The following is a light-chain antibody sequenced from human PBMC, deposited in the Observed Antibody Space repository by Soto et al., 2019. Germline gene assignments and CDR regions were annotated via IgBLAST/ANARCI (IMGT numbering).Light chain of an antibody. CDR1: QSLLHSNGYTY. CDR2: MVS. V-gene: IGKV2-28*01. Sequence: DIVLTQSPLSLPVTPGEPASISCRSSQSLLHSNGYTYLDWYLQKPGQSPRLLIYMVSNRASGVPDRFSGSGSGTDFTLKISRVEAEDVGVYYCMQALQTRTFGQGTKLEIK. J-gene: IGKJ2*01. CDR3: MQALQTRT.